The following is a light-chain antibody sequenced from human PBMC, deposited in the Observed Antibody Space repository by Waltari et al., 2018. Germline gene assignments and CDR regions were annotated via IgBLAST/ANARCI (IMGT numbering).Light chain of an antibody. Sequence: DIVMTQSPDFLAVSLGERATIISTSNHSVLYTTKHKNYLARYQQKPGHPPKLLIYWASTRESGVPDRFSGRGSGTNFTLTISGLQAEDVALYYCQQYYNTPFTFGPGTKLDIK. CDR1: HSVLYTTKHKNY. CDR2: WAS. J-gene: IGKJ3*01. V-gene: IGKV4-1*01. CDR3: QQYYNTPFT.